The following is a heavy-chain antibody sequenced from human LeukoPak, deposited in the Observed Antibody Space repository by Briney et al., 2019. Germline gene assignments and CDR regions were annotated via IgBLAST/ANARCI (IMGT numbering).Heavy chain of an antibody. CDR2: IYSGGST. CDR1: GFTVSSNY. CDR3: ARRDSSAYYYFDY. V-gene: IGHV3-53*01. Sequence: GGSLRLSCAASGFTVSSNYMSWVRQAPGKGLECVSVIYSGGSTYYADSVKGRFTISRDNSKNTLYLQMNSLRAEDTAVYYCARRDSSAYYYFDYWGQGTLVTVSS. J-gene: IGHJ4*02. D-gene: IGHD3-22*01.